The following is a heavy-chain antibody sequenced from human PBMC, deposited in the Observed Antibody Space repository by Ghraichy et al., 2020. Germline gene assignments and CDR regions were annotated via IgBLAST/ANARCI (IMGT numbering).Heavy chain of an antibody. D-gene: IGHD2-15*01. Sequence: GGSLRLSCAASGFTFSDYYMSWIRQAPGKGLEWVLYISSSGSTIYYADSVKGRFTISRDNAKNSLYLQMNSLRAEDTAVYYCARVDGYCSGGSCYWWFDPWGQGTLVTVSS. CDR3: ARVDGYCSGGSCYWWFDP. CDR2: ISSSGSTI. J-gene: IGHJ5*02. CDR1: GFTFSDYY. V-gene: IGHV3-11*01.